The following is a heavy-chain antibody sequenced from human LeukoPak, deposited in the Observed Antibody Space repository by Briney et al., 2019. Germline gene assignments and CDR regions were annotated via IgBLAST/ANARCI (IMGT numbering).Heavy chain of an antibody. CDR2: IYPGDADT. CDR1: GYSFTSYW. V-gene: IGHV5-51*01. CDR3: AMATTAMLSYYFDS. Sequence: GESLKISCKGSGYSFTSYWIGWVRQMPGKGLEWMGIIYPGDADTRYSPSFQGQVTISADKSISTAYLQWSSLKASDTAIYYCAMATTAMLSYYFDSWGQGTLVTVSS. D-gene: IGHD5-18*01. J-gene: IGHJ4*02.